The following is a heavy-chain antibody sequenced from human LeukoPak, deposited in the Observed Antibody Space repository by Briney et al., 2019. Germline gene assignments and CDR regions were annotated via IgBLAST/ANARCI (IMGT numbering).Heavy chain of an antibody. D-gene: IGHD5-18*01. J-gene: IGHJ4*02. V-gene: IGHV4-59*01. CDR1: GGSISSYY. CDR3: ARDGGQRGYSYGYALDFDY. CDR2: IYYSGST. Sequence: SETLSLTCTVSGGSISSYYRSWIRQPPGKGLEWIGYIYYSGSTNYNPSLKSRVTISVDTSKNQFSLKLSSVTAADTAVYYCARDGGQRGYSYGYALDFDYWGQGTLVTVSS.